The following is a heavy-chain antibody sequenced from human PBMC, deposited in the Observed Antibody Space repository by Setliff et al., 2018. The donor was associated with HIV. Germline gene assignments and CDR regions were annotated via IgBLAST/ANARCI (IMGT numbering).Heavy chain of an antibody. V-gene: IGHV4-31*08. Sequence: SETLSLTCSVSGGSITSGGYYWSWIRQHPGKGLEWIGYIYYSGSTYYNPSLKSRVTISIDTSKNQFSLQLTSVTAADTAVYYCVNPSGAMGDFDSWGQGTLVTVSS. D-gene: IGHD3-16*01. CDR3: VNPSGAMGDFDS. J-gene: IGHJ4*02. CDR1: GGSITSGGYY. CDR2: IYYSGST.